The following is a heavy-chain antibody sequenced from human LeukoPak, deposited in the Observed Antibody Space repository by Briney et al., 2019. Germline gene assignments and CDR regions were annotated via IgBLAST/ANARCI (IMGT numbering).Heavy chain of an antibody. J-gene: IGHJ4*02. Sequence: ASVKVSCKASGYTFTRHFMHWVRQAPGLGLEWMGIINPSGDSTNYAQKSQGRVTMTRDTSTNTVYMELSSLRSEDTAVYYCARAPDESVSVVRGVPHLPYFDYWGQGTLVTVSS. V-gene: IGHV1-46*01. CDR1: GYTFTRHF. D-gene: IGHD3-10*01. CDR2: INPSGDST. CDR3: ARAPDESVSVVRGVPHLPYFDY.